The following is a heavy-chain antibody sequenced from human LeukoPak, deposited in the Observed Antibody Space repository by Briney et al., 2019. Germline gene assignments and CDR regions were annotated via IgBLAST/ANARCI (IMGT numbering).Heavy chain of an antibody. D-gene: IGHD3-10*01. CDR1: GGSISSSSYY. V-gene: IGHV4-39*07. CDR2: IYYSGST. CDR3: AKTLNYGSGSYLVY. Sequence: SETLSLTCTVSGGSISSSSYYWGGIRQPPGKGLEWIGSIYYSGSTYYNPSLKSRVTIYVDTSKNQFSLKLNSVTAADTAVYYCAKTLNYGSGSYLVYWGQGTLVTVSS. J-gene: IGHJ4*02.